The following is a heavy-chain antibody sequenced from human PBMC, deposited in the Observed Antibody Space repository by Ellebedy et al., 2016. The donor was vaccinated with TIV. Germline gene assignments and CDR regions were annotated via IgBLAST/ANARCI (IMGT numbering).Heavy chain of an antibody. CDR1: GFNFDDYA. D-gene: IGHD6-19*01. Sequence: GESLKIPCAASGFNFDDYAMHWVRQAPGKGLEGVSLISGDGESTYYVDSVKGRFTISRDNSKNSLFLQMNSLRTEDTAFYYCAKDGVYDSGWYDYWGQGTLVTVSS. J-gene: IGHJ4*02. CDR3: AKDGVYDSGWYDY. V-gene: IGHV3-43*02. CDR2: ISGDGEST.